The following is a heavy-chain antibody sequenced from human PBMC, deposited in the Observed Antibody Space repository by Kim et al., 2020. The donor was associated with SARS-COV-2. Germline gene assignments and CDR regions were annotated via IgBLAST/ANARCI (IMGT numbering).Heavy chain of an antibody. CDR1: GFTLSNAW. J-gene: IGHJ3*02. CDR3: QARDATGAFDI. V-gene: IGHV3-15*01. CDR2: IKSKTDGGTT. D-gene: IGHD1-1*01. Sequence: GGSLRLSCAASGFTLSNAWMSWVRQAPGKGLEWVGLIKSKTDGGTTDYSAPVKGRFTISRNDSKNTLYLERNSLKTEDTAVYYCQARDATGAFDIWGQGTMVTVSS.